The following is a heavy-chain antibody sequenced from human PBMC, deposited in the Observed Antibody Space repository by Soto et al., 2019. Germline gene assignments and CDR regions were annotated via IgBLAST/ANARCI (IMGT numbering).Heavy chain of an antibody. J-gene: IGHJ4*02. Sequence: QVQLQESGPGLVKPSETLSLTCTVSGGSISSYYWSWIRQPPGKGLEWIGYIYYSGSTNYNPSLKSRVTISVDTSKNQFSLKLSSVTAADTAVYYCARSPHPLYCSGGSCYSEPNFDYWGQGTLVTVSS. D-gene: IGHD2-15*01. CDR3: ARSPHPLYCSGGSCYSEPNFDY. CDR1: GGSISSYY. CDR2: IYYSGST. V-gene: IGHV4-59*01.